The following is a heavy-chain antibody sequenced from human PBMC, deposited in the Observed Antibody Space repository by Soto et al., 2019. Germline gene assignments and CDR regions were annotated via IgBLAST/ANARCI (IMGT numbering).Heavy chain of an antibody. V-gene: IGHV1-46*01. J-gene: IGHJ4*02. Sequence: QVQLVQSGAEVKKPGASVKVSCKASGYSFTSYYLHWVRQAPGQGLEWMGVLNPVGGGATYAQKFQGRVTMTRDTPTRTHYKELSSLRSEDTAMCYCARGYSRQPTEYWGQGNLVTVSS. CDR1: GYSFTSYY. CDR2: LNPVGGGA. CDR3: ARGYSRQPTEY. D-gene: IGHD5-12*01.